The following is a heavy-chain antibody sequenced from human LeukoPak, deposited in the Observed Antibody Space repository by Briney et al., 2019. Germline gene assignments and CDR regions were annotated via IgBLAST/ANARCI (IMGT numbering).Heavy chain of an antibody. V-gene: IGHV1-69*01. Sequence: GSSVKVSCKASGGTFSSYAISWVRQAPGQGLEWMGGIIPIFGTANYAQKFQGRVTITADESTSTAYMELSSLRSEDTAVYYCARDGARYNWNEVDYWGQGTLVTVSS. CDR3: ARDGARYNWNEVDY. CDR2: IIPIFGTA. D-gene: IGHD1-20*01. J-gene: IGHJ4*02. CDR1: GGTFSSYA.